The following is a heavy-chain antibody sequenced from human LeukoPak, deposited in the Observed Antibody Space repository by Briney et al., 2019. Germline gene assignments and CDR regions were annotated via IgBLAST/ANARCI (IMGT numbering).Heavy chain of an antibody. V-gene: IGHV4-4*07. CDR1: GGSLSSYY. Sequence: ETLSLTCTVSGGSLSSYYWSWIRQPAGKGLEWIGRIHTSGSTNYNPSLKSRVTMSVDTSKNQFSLKVTSVTAADTAVYYCARAWQWPPLDSWGQGTLVTVSS. CDR2: IHTSGST. CDR3: ARAWQWPPLDS. D-gene: IGHD6-19*01. J-gene: IGHJ4*02.